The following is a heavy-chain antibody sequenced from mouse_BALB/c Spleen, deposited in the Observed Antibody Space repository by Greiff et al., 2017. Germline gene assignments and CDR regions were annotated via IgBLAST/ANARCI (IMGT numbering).Heavy chain of an antibody. Sequence: EVQGVESGAELVKPGASVKLSCTASGFNIKDTYMHWVKQRPEQGLEWIGRIDPANGNTKYDPKFQGKATITADTSSNTAYLQLSSLTSEDTAVYYCARSGSSYYAMDYWGQGTSVTVSS. CDR1: GFNIKDTY. V-gene: IGHV14-3*02. D-gene: IGHD1-1*01. J-gene: IGHJ4*01. CDR3: ARSGSSYYAMDY. CDR2: IDPANGNT.